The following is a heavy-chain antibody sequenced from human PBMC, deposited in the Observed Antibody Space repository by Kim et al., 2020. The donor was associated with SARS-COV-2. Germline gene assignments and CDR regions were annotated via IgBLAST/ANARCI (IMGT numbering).Heavy chain of an antibody. D-gene: IGHD2-2*01. J-gene: IGHJ6*02. CDR1: GYTFTGYY. V-gene: IGHV1-2*04. CDR2: INPNSGGT. Sequence: ASVKVSCKASGYTFTGYYMHWVRQAPGQGLEWMGWINPNSGGTNYAQKFQGWVTMTRDTSISTAYMELSRLRSDDTAVYYCARDMFRRGYCSSTSCYGMDVWGQGTTVTVSS. CDR3: ARDMFRRGYCSSTSCYGMDV.